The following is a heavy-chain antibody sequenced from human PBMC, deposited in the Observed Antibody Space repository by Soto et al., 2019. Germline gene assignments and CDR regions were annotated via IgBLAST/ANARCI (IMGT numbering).Heavy chain of an antibody. CDR1: GYSVSSSDYN. V-gene: IGHV4-39*01. D-gene: IGHD2-15*01. CDR3: APLSVSLSGPYGIHV. Sequence: SETLSLTCSVSGYSVSSSDYNWAWNRQPPGKGLEWIGRMLNSGLTYYNPSLKSRVTLSVDTSKNQFSVRLNSVTASDTAVYYCAPLSVSLSGPYGIHVWGQGTSVTVSS. J-gene: IGHJ6*02. CDR2: MLNSGLT.